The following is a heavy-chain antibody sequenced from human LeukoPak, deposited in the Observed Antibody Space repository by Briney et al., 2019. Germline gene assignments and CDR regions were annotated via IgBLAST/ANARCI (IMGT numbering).Heavy chain of an antibody. CDR2: VSGSGGST. Sequence: PGGSLRLSCAASGFTFSSYAMRWVRQAPGKGLEWVSGVSGSGGSTYYADSVKGRFTISRDNSKNTLYLQMNTLRAEDTAVYYCAKGGGDYLIYYGMDVWGQGTTVTVSS. V-gene: IGHV3-23*01. CDR1: GFTFSSYA. D-gene: IGHD4-17*01. CDR3: AKGGGDYLIYYGMDV. J-gene: IGHJ6*02.